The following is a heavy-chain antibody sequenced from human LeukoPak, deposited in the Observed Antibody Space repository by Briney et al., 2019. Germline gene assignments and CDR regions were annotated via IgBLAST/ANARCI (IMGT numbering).Heavy chain of an antibody. Sequence: GSLRLSCAASGFTFSSHGMNWIRQSPGKGLEWIGTIFYSGTTYYNPSFTSRVTISVDTSKNQFSLKLSSVTAADAAVYYCVRSPRGSGSSTLLGVAFDIWGQGTMVTVSS. CDR3: VRSPRGSGSSTLLGVAFDI. CDR2: IFYSGTT. V-gene: IGHV4-39*01. CDR1: GFTFSSHG. J-gene: IGHJ3*02. D-gene: IGHD3-10*01.